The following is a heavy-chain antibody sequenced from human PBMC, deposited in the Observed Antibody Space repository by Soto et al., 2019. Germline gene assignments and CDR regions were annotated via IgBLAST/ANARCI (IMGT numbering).Heavy chain of an antibody. CDR2: IYYSGST. J-gene: IGHJ5*02. Sequence: SETLSLTCTVSGGSLSSGGYYWILIRQHPGKGLEWIGYIYYSGSTYYNPSLKSRVTISVDTSKNQFSLKLSSVTAADTAVYYCARTSVVGATLDWFDPWGQGTLVTVSS. V-gene: IGHV4-31*03. CDR1: GGSLSSGGYY. D-gene: IGHD1-26*01. CDR3: ARTSVVGATLDWFDP.